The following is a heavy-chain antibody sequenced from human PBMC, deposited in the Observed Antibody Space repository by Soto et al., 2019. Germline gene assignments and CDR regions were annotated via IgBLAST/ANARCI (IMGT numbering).Heavy chain of an antibody. CDR2: IYYSGST. J-gene: IGHJ4*02. CDR3: AISYYYDSSGYFIR. D-gene: IGHD3-22*01. Sequence: SETLSLTCTVSGGSISSSSYYWGWIRQPPGKGLEWIGSIYYSGSTYYNPSLKSRVTISVDTSKNQFSLKLSSVTAADTAVYYCAISYYYDSSGYFIRWGQGTLVTAPQ. V-gene: IGHV4-39*01. CDR1: GGSISSSSYY.